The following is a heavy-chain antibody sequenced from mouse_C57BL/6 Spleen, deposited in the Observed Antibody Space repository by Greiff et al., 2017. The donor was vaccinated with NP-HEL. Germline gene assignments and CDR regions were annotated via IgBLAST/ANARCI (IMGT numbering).Heavy chain of an antibody. CDR3: ARGDYYGSSHYAMDY. CDR2: IYPGDGDT. D-gene: IGHD1-1*01. Sequence: VQLQQSGAELVKPGASVKISCKASGYAFSSYWMNWVKQRPGKGLEWIGQIYPGDGDTNYNGKFKGKATLTADKSSSTAYMQLSSLTSEDSAVYFCARGDYYGSSHYAMDYWGQGTSVTVSS. V-gene: IGHV1-80*01. CDR1: GYAFSSYW. J-gene: IGHJ4*01.